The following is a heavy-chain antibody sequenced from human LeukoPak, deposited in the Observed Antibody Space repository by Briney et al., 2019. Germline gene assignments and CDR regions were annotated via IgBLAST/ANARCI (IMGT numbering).Heavy chain of an antibody. Sequence: SETLSLTCTVSGGSISSYYWSWIRQPPGKGLEWIGSIYYSGSTYYNPSLKSRVTISVDKSKNQFSLKLSSVTAADTAVHYCARHDVTEVAFDIWGQGTMVTVSS. CDR1: GGSISSYY. CDR2: IYYSGST. V-gene: IGHV4-59*08. J-gene: IGHJ3*02. CDR3: ARHDVTEVAFDI.